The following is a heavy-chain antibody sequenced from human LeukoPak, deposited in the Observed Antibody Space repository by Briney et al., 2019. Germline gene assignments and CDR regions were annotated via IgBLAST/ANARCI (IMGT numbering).Heavy chain of an antibody. Sequence: SETLSLTCTVSGGSISSYYWSWIRQPPGKGLDWIGYIYYSGSTNYNPSLKSRVTISVDTSKNQFSLKLSSVTAADTAVYYCARGEYDFWSGPMGVNAFDIWGQGTMVTVSS. CDR1: GGSISSYY. CDR3: ARGEYDFWSGPMGVNAFDI. J-gene: IGHJ3*02. D-gene: IGHD3-3*01. V-gene: IGHV4-59*01. CDR2: IYYSGST.